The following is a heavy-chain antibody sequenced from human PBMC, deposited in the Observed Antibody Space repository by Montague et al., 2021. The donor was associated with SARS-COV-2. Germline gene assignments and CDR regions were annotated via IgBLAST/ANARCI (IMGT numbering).Heavy chain of an antibody. CDR2: IYYSGST. Sequence: SETLSLTCTVSGGSIGSSSYYWGWIRQPLGKGLEWIGSIYYSGSTYYNPSLKSRVTISVDTSKNQFSLKPSSVTAADTAVYYCARVGRQQLVRLSGMDVWGQGTTVTVSS. CDR3: ARVGRQQLVRLSGMDV. D-gene: IGHD6-13*01. CDR1: GGSIGSSSYY. J-gene: IGHJ6*02. V-gene: IGHV4-39*07.